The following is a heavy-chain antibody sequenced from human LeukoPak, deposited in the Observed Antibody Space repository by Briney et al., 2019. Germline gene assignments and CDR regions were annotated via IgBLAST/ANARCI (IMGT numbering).Heavy chain of an antibody. Sequence: GGSLRLSCAASGFTFSSYGMHWVRQAPGKGLEWVAVISYDGSNKYYADSVKDRFTISRDNSKNTLYLQMNSLRAEDTAVYYCAKGIVGATWHDFTDYWGQGTLVTVSS. D-gene: IGHD1-26*01. V-gene: IGHV3-30*18. CDR3: AKGIVGATWHDFTDY. CDR1: GFTFSSYG. CDR2: ISYDGSNK. J-gene: IGHJ4*02.